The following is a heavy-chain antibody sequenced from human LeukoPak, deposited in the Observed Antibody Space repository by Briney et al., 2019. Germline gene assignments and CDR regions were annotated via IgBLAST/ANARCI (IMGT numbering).Heavy chain of an antibody. Sequence: SETLSLTCTVSGGSISSYYWSWIRQPLGKGLEWIGYIYYSGSTNYDPSLKSRVTISVDTSKNQFSLKLSSVTAADTAVYYCARVPRAGFWFGERLYGMDVWGKGTTVTVSS. V-gene: IGHV4-59*01. CDR1: GGSISSYY. CDR2: IYYSGST. J-gene: IGHJ6*04. D-gene: IGHD3-10*01. CDR3: ARVPRAGFWFGERLYGMDV.